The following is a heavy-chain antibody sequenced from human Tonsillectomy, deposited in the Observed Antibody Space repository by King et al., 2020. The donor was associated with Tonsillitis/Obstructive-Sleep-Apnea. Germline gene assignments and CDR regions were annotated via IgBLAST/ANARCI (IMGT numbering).Heavy chain of an antibody. Sequence: VQLVESGGGLVQPGGSLRLSCAASGFTFSNYAMSWVRQAPGKGLEWVSTISLSGGGTYFADSVKGRFTISSENSKNTLFLQMNSPRAEDTAVYYCASPYQLLSPADYWGQGTLVTVSS. CDR2: ISLSGGGT. J-gene: IGHJ4*02. CDR1: GFTFSNYA. D-gene: IGHD2-2*01. CDR3: ASPYQLLSPADY. V-gene: IGHV3-23*04.